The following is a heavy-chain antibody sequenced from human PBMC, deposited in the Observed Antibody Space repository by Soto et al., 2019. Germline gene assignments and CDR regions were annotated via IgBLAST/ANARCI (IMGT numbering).Heavy chain of an antibody. CDR1: GYTFTRYG. CDR3: AMVDVYVTPSPQDV. V-gene: IGHV1-18*01. CDR2: INTYNGNT. J-gene: IGHJ6*02. Sequence: QVQLVQSGAEVKNPGASVRVSCKASGYTFTRYGIGWARQAPGQGLEWMGWINTYNGNTNYAQNVQGRVTLTTDTSTSTDYMELRSLRSNDTAIYYCAMVDVYVTPSPQDVWGQGTTVILSS. D-gene: IGHD3-16*01.